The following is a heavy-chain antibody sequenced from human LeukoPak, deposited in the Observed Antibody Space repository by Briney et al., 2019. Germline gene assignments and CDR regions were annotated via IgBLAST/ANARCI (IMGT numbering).Heavy chain of an antibody. V-gene: IGHV4-34*01. CDR1: GGSFSGYY. CDR2: INHSGST. J-gene: IGHJ4*02. Sequence: PSETLSLTCAVYGGSFSGYYWSWIRQPPGKGLEWIKEINHSGSTNYNPSLKSRVTISVDTSKNQFSLKLSSVTAADTAVYYCARSDTGDTAMAYFDYWGQGTLVTVSS. D-gene: IGHD5-18*01. CDR3: ARSDTGDTAMAYFDY.